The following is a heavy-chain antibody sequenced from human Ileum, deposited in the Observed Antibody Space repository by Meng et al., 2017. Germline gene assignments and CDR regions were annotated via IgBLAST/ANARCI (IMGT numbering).Heavy chain of an antibody. CDR3: AKEDYGGNSGFDY. CDR1: GFTFDDYT. V-gene: IGHV3-43*01. J-gene: IGHJ4*02. Sequence: GESLKISCAASGFTFDDYTMHWVRQAPGKGLEWVSLISWDGGSTYYADSVKGRFTISRDNSKNSLYLQMNSLRTEDTALHYCAKEDYGGNSGFDYWGQGTLVTVSS. D-gene: IGHD4-23*01. CDR2: ISWDGGST.